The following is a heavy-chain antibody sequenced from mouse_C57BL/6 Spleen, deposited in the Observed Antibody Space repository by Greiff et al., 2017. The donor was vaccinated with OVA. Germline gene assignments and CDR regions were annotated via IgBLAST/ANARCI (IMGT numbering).Heavy chain of an antibody. CDR1: GYSITSGYY. CDR2: ISYDGSN. CDR3: ARWGDGYY. D-gene: IGHD2-3*01. J-gene: IGHJ2*01. V-gene: IGHV3-6*01. Sequence: EVKLMESGPGLVKPSQSLSLTCSVTGYSITSGYYWNWIRQFPGNKLEWMGYISYDGSNNYNPSLKNRISITRDTSKNQFFLKLNSVTTEDTATYYCARWGDGYYWGQGTTLTVSS.